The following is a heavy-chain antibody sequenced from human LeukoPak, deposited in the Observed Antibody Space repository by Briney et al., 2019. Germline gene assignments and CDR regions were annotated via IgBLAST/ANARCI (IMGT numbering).Heavy chain of an antibody. CDR1: GFTVSSNY. J-gene: IGHJ4*02. CDR3: ARVQYYGSGSYYE. V-gene: IGHV3-53*01. D-gene: IGHD3-10*01. CDR2: IYSGGST. Sequence: PGGSLRLSCAASGFTVSSNYMSWVRQAPGKGLEWVSVIYSGGSTYYADSVKGRFTTSRDNSKNTLYLQMNSLRAEDTAVYYCARVQYYGSGSYYEWGQGTLVTVSS.